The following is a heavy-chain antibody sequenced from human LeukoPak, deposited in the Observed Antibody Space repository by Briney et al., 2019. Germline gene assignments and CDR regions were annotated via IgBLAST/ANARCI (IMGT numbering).Heavy chain of an antibody. J-gene: IGHJ3*02. D-gene: IGHD3-10*01. V-gene: IGHV3-11*04. CDR1: GFTLSDHY. CDR3: ARGSVDPGSFDI. Sequence: RPGGSLRLSCAASGFTLSDHYMSWMRQAPGKGLEWVSYISSSGTSIYYTDSMKGRLTIPRDNAQNSLYLQINSLRVEDTAMYYCARGSVDPGSFDIWGQGTLVTVSS. CDR2: ISSSGTSI.